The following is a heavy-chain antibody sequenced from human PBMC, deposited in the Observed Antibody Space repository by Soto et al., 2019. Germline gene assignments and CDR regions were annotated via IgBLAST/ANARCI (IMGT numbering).Heavy chain of an antibody. J-gene: IGHJ3*02. CDR3: ASPTLGAFDI. V-gene: IGHV4-39*01. D-gene: IGHD3-16*01. CDR2: INYSGST. Sequence: QLQLQESGPGLVKPSETLSITCTVSGGAISKSNYYWGWIRQPPGKGLEWSGGINYSGSTSYNSSLKSRVTISVDTSKNQFSLRLSAVTAADTAVYYCASPTLGAFDIWGQGTMVTVSS. CDR1: GGAISKSNYY.